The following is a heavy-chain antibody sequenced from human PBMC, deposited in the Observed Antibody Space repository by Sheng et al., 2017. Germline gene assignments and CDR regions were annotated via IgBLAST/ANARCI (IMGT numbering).Heavy chain of an antibody. CDR2: SIIMGSP. J-gene: IGHJ5*02. CDR3: ARRGYCSGGSCYPDWFDP. Sequence: QLQLQESGPGLVKPSETLSLTCTVSGGSISSSTYYWGWIRQPPGKGWSGLGISIIMGSPTTSPSLKSRLTISVDTSKNQFSLNLSSVTAADTAVYYCARRGYCSGGSCYPDWFDPWGQGTLVTVSS. D-gene: IGHD2-15*01. V-gene: IGHV4-39*01. CDR1: GGSISSSTYY.